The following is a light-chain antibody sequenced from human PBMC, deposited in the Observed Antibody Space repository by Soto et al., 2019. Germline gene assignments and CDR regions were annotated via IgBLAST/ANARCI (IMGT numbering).Light chain of an antibody. CDR1: SSDVGAYNY. CDR2: EVS. CDR3: SSNNSSDIFV. J-gene: IGLJ1*01. V-gene: IGLV2-14*01. Sequence: QSALTQPASVSGSPGQSITISCTGTSSDVGAYNYVSWYQQHPGKAPKLMIYEVSNRPSGFSNRFSGSKSDNTASLTSSGLQAEDDADYYCSSNNSSDIFVVGSGTKVTVL.